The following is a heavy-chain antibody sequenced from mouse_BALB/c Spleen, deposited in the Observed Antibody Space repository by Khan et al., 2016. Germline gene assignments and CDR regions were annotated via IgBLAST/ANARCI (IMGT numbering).Heavy chain of an antibody. J-gene: IGHJ2*01. CDR3: ARYRYYGSSRYYFDY. D-gene: IGHD1-1*01. CDR2: INYSGST. Sequence: EVQLQESGPSLVKPSQTLSLTCSVSGDSITSGYWNWIRKFPGNKLEYMGYINYSGSTYFNPSLKSRISITRDTSKNQYYLQLNSVTTEDTATYXCARYRYYGSSRYYFDYWGQGTTLTVSS. CDR1: GDSITSGY. V-gene: IGHV3-8*02.